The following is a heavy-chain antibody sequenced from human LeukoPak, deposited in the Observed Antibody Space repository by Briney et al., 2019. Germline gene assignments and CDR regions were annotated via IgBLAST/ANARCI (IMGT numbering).Heavy chain of an antibody. D-gene: IGHD3-10*02. Sequence: GGSLRLSCAASGFTFSSYEMNWLREAPGKGLVWVSYISSSGSTIYYPASVKGRFTISRDNAKNSLYLQMNSLRAEDTAVYYCAKLGITMIGGVWSKGTTVTISS. V-gene: IGHV3-48*03. CDR3: AKLGITMIGGV. J-gene: IGHJ6*04. CDR2: ISSSGSTI. CDR1: GFTFSSYE.